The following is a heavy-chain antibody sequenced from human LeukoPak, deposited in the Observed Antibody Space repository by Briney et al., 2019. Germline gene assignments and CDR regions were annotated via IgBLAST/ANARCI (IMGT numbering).Heavy chain of an antibody. CDR2: ISGSGATI. CDR3: ARDVSHARVYGMDV. V-gene: IGHV3-48*03. J-gene: IGHJ6*02. Sequence: GGSLRLSCAASGFTFSNYEMNWVRQAPGKGLEWIAHISGSGATIYYADSVKGRFTISRDNAKNSLYLQMNSLRAEDTAVYYCARDVSHARVYGMDVWGQGTTVTVSS. CDR1: GFTFSNYE.